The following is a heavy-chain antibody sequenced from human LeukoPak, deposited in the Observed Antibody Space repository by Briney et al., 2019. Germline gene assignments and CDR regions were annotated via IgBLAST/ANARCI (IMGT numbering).Heavy chain of an antibody. Sequence: SETLSLTCTVSGGSISSYYWSWIRQPPGKGLEWIGYIYYSGSTNYNPSLKSRVTISVDTSKNQFSLKLSSVTAADTAVYYCARDVSLEMATTGGLDYWGQGTLVTVSS. J-gene: IGHJ4*02. D-gene: IGHD5-24*01. CDR2: IYYSGST. CDR1: GGSISSYY. V-gene: IGHV4-59*01. CDR3: ARDVSLEMATTGGLDY.